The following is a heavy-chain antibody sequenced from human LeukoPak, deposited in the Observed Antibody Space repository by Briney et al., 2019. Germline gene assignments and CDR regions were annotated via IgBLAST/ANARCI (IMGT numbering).Heavy chain of an antibody. D-gene: IGHD1-20*01. J-gene: IGHJ4*02. CDR3: AKIGAGGITGTSYFDY. Sequence: GGSLILSCAASGCTFSNYWMHWVRQAPGKGLVWVSRINSDGSSTRYADSVKGRFTISRDNSKNTLYLQMNSLRAEDTAVYYCAKIGAGGITGTSYFDYWGQGTLVTVSS. CDR1: GCTFSNYW. V-gene: IGHV3-74*01. CDR2: INSDGSST.